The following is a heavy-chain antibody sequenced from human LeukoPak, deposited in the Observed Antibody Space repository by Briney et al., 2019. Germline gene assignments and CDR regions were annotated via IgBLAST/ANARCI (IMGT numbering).Heavy chain of an antibody. CDR1: GSTFSSYW. D-gene: IGHD6-6*01. CDR2: IKQDGSEK. V-gene: IGHV3-7*01. Sequence: PGGSMSLSCAASGSTFSSYWMSWVRQGPGKGRGGVANIKQDGSEKYYVDSVKGRFTISKDNAKNSLYLQMNNLRAEDPAEYYCARQWYSSSSHWGQGTLPPVSS. J-gene: IGHJ4*02. CDR3: ARQWYSSSSH.